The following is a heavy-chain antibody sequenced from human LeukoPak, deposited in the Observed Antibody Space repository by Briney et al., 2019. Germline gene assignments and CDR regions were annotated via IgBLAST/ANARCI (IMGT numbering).Heavy chain of an antibody. V-gene: IGHV1-46*01. CDR1: GYTFTNFY. J-gene: IGHJ4*02. CDR3: ARDYHGSGSLTTFDY. D-gene: IGHD3-10*01. Sequence: ASVKVSCKASGYTFTNFYMHWVRQVPGQGLEWMGILNPRGGSATSAQKFQGRLTMTRDTSTSTVYMELSRLRSEDTAVYYCARDYHGSGSLTTFDYWGQGTLVTVSS. CDR2: LNPRGGSA.